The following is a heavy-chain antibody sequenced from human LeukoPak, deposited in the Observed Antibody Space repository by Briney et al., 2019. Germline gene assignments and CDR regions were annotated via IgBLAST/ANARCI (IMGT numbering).Heavy chain of an antibody. D-gene: IGHD3-3*01. V-gene: IGHV1-8*01. CDR1: GYTFTSYD. CDR2: MNPNSGNT. CDR3: ARVGYDFWSGLYYYYYMDV. J-gene: IGHJ6*03. Sequence: ASVKVSCKASGYTFTSYDINWVRQATGQGLEWMGWMNPNSGNTGYAQKFQGRVTMTRNTSISTAYMELSSLRSEDTAVYYCARVGYDFWSGLYYYYYMDVWGKGTTVTVSS.